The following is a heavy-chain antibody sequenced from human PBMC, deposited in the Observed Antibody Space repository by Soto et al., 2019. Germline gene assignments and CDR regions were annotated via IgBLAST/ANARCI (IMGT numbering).Heavy chain of an antibody. CDR2: IVDSGGTT. Sequence: GXSLRLSCAASGFTFSSYAMSWFRQAPGKGLEWVSIIVDSGGTTFYAASVKGRFTISRDDSKNLLFLQMFSLKTEDTAVYYCSRAGILTTPYYFDYWGQGTLVTVSS. CDR3: SRAGILTTPYYFDY. V-gene: IGHV3-23*01. CDR1: GFTFSSYA. D-gene: IGHD2-21*01. J-gene: IGHJ4*01.